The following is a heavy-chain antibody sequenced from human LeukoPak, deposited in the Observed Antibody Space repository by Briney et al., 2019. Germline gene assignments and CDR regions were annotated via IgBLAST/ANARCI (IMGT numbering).Heavy chain of an antibody. D-gene: IGHD4/OR15-4a*01. J-gene: IGHJ4*02. CDR3: ARRAGAYSHPYDY. Sequence: GGSLRLSCAASGFTFSSFAIHWVRQAPGKGLECVSGISSDGGITYYANSVKGRFTISRDNSKNTVFLQMNSLRAEDTAVYYCARRAGAYSHPYDYWGQGTLVTVSS. V-gene: IGHV3-64*01. CDR2: ISSDGGIT. CDR1: GFTFSSFA.